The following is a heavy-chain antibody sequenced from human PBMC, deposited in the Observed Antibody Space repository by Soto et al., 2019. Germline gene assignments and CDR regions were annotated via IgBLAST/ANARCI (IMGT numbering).Heavy chain of an antibody. D-gene: IGHD4-17*01. CDR1: GFTFSSYA. V-gene: IGHV3-23*01. J-gene: IGHJ5*02. CDR2: ISGSGGST. CDR3: AKYSDYGDYSNWFDP. Sequence: EVQLLESGGGLVQPGGSLRLSCAASGFTFSSYAMSWVRQAPGKGLEWVSAISGSGGSTYYADSVKGRFTISRDNCKNTLYLQMHSLRAEDTAVYYCAKYSDYGDYSNWFDPWGQGTLVTVSS.